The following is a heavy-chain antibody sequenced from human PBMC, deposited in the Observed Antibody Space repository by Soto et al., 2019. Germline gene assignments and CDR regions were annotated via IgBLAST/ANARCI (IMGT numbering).Heavy chain of an antibody. J-gene: IGHJ5*02. Sequence: SETLSLTCTVSGGSISSYYWSWIRQPPGKGLEWIGYIYYSGSTNYNPSLKSRVTISVDTSKNQFSLKLSSVTAADTAVYYCASFGYCSGGSCPWFDPWGQGTLVTVSS. V-gene: IGHV4-59*01. CDR2: IYYSGST. CDR1: GGSISSYY. D-gene: IGHD2-15*01. CDR3: ASFGYCSGGSCPWFDP.